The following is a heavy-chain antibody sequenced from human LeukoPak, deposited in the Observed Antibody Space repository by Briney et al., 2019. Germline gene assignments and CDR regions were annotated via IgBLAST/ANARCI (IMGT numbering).Heavy chain of an antibody. CDR2: IYYSRST. Sequence: SETLSLTCTVSGGSISSYYWSWIRLPPGKGLEWIGYIYYSRSTNYNPSLKSRVTISVDTSKNQFSLKLSSVTAADTAVYDCARAVQLERPPPLIGYYYMDVWGKGTTVTVSS. V-gene: IGHV4-59*01. CDR1: GGSISSYY. J-gene: IGHJ6*03. D-gene: IGHD1-1*01. CDR3: ARAVQLERPPPLIGYYYMDV.